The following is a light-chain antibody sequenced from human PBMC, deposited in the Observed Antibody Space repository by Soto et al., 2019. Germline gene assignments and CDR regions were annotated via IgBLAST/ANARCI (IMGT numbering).Light chain of an antibody. V-gene: IGKV1-13*02. CDR1: QGINTA. J-gene: IGKJ4*02. CDR3: QHFNGYPLM. Sequence: AIQLTQSPSSLSASVGDRVTITCRASQGINTALAWYQQKAGKPPKYLIYDASSLESGVPSRFRGSGSGTDFTLTISSLQPEDFASYYCQHFNGYPLMFGGGTKVEI. CDR2: DAS.